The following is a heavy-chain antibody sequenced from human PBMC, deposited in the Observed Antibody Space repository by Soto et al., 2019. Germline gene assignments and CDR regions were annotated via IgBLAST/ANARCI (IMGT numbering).Heavy chain of an antibody. CDR2: INHRGST. J-gene: IGHJ1*01. CDR3: GRGPSSGWYPWYFQQ. CDR1: GGSFSGYY. D-gene: IGHD6-19*01. V-gene: IGHV4-34*01. Sequence: QVQLQQWGAGLLKPSETLSLTCAVYGGSFSGYYWSWIRQPPGKGLEWIGEINHRGSTNYNPSLKSLVTISVDTSKQQFSLKLSSVTAADTAVYYCGRGPSSGWYPWYFQQWGQGTLVTVCS.